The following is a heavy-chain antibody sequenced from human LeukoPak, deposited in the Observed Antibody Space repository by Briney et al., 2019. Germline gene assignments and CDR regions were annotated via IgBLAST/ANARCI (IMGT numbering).Heavy chain of an antibody. V-gene: IGHV1-69*05. CDR3: AREGSGTRGYYYYMDV. CDR2: IIPIFGTA. J-gene: IGHJ6*03. CDR1: GGTFSGYA. D-gene: IGHD1-1*01. Sequence: KVSCKASGGTFSGYAISWVRQAPGQGLEWMGGIIPIFGTANYAQKFQGRVTITTDESTSTAYMELSSLRSEDTAVYYCAREGSGTRGYYYYMDVWGKGTTVTVSS.